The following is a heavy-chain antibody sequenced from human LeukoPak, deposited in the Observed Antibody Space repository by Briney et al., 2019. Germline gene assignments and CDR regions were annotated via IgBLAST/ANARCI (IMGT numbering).Heavy chain of an antibody. Sequence: GGSLRLSCAASGFTFSSYAMYWVRQAPGKGLEWVSAIVSGSGGSTYYADSVKGRFTIPRDNSKNTLYLQMNSLRAEDTAVYYCARDWNPHDAFDIWGQGTMVTVSS. CDR2: IVSGSGGST. V-gene: IGHV3-23*01. D-gene: IGHD1-1*01. CDR3: ARDWNPHDAFDI. CDR1: GFTFSSYA. J-gene: IGHJ3*02.